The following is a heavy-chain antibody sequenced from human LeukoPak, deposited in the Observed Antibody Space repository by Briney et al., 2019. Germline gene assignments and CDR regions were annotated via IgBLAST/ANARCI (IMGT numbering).Heavy chain of an antibody. J-gene: IGHJ2*01. CDR1: GGSFSGYY. CDR2: INQSGST. CDR3: ARGSTDVYWYLDV. Sequence: PSETLSLTCAVYGGSFSGYYWSWIRQPPGKGLEWIGEINQSGSTNYNPSLKSRVTISVDTSKNQFSLKLSSVTAADTAVYYCARGSTDVYWYLDVWGRGTLVTVSS. V-gene: IGHV4-34*01.